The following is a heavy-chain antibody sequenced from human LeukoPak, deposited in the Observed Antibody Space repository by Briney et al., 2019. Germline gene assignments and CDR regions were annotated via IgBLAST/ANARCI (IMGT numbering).Heavy chain of an antibody. D-gene: IGHD2-2*01. Sequence: PGGSLRLSCAASGFTFSDYYMSWIRQAPGKGLEWIGEVYYSGITNYNPSLKSRLTLSVDMSKNQFSLSLNSVTAADTAVYYCAKYRPPQLWGQGTPVIVSS. CDR1: GFTFSDYY. V-gene: IGHV4-34*08. CDR2: VYYSGIT. CDR3: AKYRPPQL. J-gene: IGHJ4*01.